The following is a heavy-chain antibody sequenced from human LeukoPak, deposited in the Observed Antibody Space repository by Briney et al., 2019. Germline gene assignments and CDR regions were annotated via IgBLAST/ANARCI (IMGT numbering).Heavy chain of an antibody. V-gene: IGHV3-74*03. CDR1: GFTFSSYW. CDR3: ARDVDYHVTSECFDY. CDR2: INSDGSST. Sequence: GGSLRLSCAASGFTFSSYWMPWARQAPGKGLVGVSRINSDGSSTTYADSVKGRFTIARDNAKNTLYLQMNSLRPEDTAVYYCARDVDYHVTSECFDYWGQGTLVTVSS. J-gene: IGHJ4*02. D-gene: IGHD3-22*01.